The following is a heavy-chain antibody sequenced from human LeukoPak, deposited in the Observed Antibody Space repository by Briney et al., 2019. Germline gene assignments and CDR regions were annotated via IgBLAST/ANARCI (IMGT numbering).Heavy chain of an antibody. CDR3: ARGGVVVAATPDSDAFDI. CDR2: IYSIGST. CDR1: GGSISGYY. J-gene: IGHJ3*02. V-gene: IGHV4-4*07. Sequence: SETLSPTCSVSGGSISGYYWIWIRQPAGKGLEWIGRIYSIGSTNYNPSLRSRVTISLDTSKNQFSLKLSSVTAADTAVYYCARGGVVVAATPDSDAFDIWGQGTMVTVSS. D-gene: IGHD2-15*01.